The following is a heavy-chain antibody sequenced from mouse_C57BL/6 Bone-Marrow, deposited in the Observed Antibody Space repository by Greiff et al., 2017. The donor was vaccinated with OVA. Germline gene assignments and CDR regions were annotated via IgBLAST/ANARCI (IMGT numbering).Heavy chain of an antibody. V-gene: IGHV1-77*01. Sequence: VKLVESGAELVKPGASVKISCKASGYTFTDYYINWVKQRPGQGLEWIGKIGPGSGSTYSNEKFKGKATLTADKSSSTAYMQLSSLTSEDSAVYFCARDYGSSYWYCDVWGTGTTVTVSS. CDR3: ARDYGSSYWYCDV. CDR1: GYTFTDYY. J-gene: IGHJ1*03. D-gene: IGHD1-1*01. CDR2: IGPGSGST.